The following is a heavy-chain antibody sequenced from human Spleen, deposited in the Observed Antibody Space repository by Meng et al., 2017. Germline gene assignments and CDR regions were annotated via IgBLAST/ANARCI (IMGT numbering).Heavy chain of an antibody. J-gene: IGHJ6*02. CDR3: ASGPGYCSGGSCYYYYGMDV. D-gene: IGHD2-15*01. V-gene: IGHV1-58*01. Sequence: SVKVSCKASGFTFTSSAVQWVRQARGQRLEWIGWIVVGSGNTNYAQKFQERVTITRDMSTSTAYMELSSLRSEDTAVYYCASGPGYCSGGSCYYYYGMDVWGQGTTVTVSS. CDR1: GFTFTSSA. CDR2: IVVGSGNT.